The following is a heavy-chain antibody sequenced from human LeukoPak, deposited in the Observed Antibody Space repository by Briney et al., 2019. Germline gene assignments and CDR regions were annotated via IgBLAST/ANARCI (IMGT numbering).Heavy chain of an antibody. CDR1: GFTFSSYW. V-gene: IGHV3-7*01. CDR3: ARDGSPFDF. Sequence: PGGSLRLSCAASGFTFSSYWMHWVRQAPGKGLEWVANINQDGSEKFFADSVRGRFAISRDNAKKSLYLQMNSLRVEDTAVYYCARDGSPFDFWGQGILVSVSS. D-gene: IGHD6-25*01. CDR2: INQDGSEK. J-gene: IGHJ4*02.